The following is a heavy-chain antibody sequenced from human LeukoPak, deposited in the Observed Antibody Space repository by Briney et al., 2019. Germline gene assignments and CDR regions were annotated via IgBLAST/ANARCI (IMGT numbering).Heavy chain of an antibody. Sequence: ASVKVSCKVSGYTLTELSMHWVRQAPGKGLEWMGWISAYNYAQKLQGRVTMTTETSTTTAYMELRSLRSDDTAVYYCARGLSAAAGTQDSYQFDYWGQGTLVTVSS. CDR1: GYTLTELS. J-gene: IGHJ4*02. D-gene: IGHD6-13*01. CDR2: ISAYN. CDR3: ARGLSAAAGTQDSYQFDY. V-gene: IGHV1-18*01.